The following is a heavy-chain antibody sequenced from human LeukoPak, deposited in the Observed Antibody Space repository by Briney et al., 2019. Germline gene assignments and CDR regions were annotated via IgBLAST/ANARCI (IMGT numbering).Heavy chain of an antibody. J-gene: IGHJ4*02. D-gene: IGHD3-22*01. CDR1: GFTFSSYA. CDR3: ARGGYDSSGYYYFDY. CDR2: ISYDGSNK. Sequence: PGRSLRLSCAASGFTFSSYAMHWVRQAPGKGLEWVAVISYDGSNKYYADSVKGRFTISRDNSKNTLYLQMNSLRAEDTAVYYYARGGYDSSGYYYFDYWGQGTLVTVSS. V-gene: IGHV3-30-3*01.